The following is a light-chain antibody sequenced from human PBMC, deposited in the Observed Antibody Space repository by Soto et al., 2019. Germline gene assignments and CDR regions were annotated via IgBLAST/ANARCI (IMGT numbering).Light chain of an antibody. CDR1: SSDVGGYNY. CDR2: DII. CDR3: VSFTTSRSYV. Sequence: QPVLTQPASVSGSPGQSITISCTGTSSDVGGYNYVSWYQQHPGKAPKLMIYDIINRPSGVSNRFSGSKSGNTASLTISGLQAEDEADYYCVSFTTSRSYVFGTGTKLTVL. J-gene: IGLJ1*01. V-gene: IGLV2-14*01.